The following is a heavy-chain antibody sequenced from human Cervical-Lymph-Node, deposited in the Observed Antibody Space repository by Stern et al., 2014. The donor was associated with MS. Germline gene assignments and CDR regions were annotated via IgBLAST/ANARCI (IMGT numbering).Heavy chain of an antibody. Sequence: QVQLQESGPGLVKPSQTLYLTCTVSGGSISSGGYYWSWIRQHPGKGLEWIGYIYYSGSANYNPSLKSRVTISVDTSENQFSLKLRSVTAADTAVYYCARWGGWYSGLDYWGQGTLVTVSS. CDR1: GGSISSGGYY. V-gene: IGHV4-31*03. CDR3: ARWGGWYSGLDY. CDR2: IYYSGSA. J-gene: IGHJ4*02. D-gene: IGHD6-19*01.